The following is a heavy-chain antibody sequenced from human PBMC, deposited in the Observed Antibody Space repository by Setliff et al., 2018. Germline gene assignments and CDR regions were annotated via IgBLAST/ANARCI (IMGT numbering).Heavy chain of an antibody. Sequence: SVKVSCKASGGTLTTFTTYSLIWVRQAPVQGLEWMGGIIPITGTTNYAQRFQGRITISTDESSSTVYMEMSRLKSEDTAVYYCARGSIVGPTRGDFDFWGLGTLVTVSS. D-gene: IGHD1-26*01. CDR1: GGTLTTFTTYS. CDR2: IIPITGTT. V-gene: IGHV1-69*16. J-gene: IGHJ4*02. CDR3: ARGSIVGPTRGDFDF.